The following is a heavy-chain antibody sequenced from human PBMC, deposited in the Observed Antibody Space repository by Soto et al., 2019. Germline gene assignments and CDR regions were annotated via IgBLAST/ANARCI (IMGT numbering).Heavy chain of an antibody. J-gene: IGHJ4*02. CDR3: AKVDAYYYGSGPPAH. CDR2: IYSGGST. CDR1: GFTVSSNY. D-gene: IGHD3-10*01. V-gene: IGHV3-66*01. Sequence: SGGSLRLSCAASGFTVSSNYMSWVRQAPGKGLEWVSVIYSGGSTYYADSVKGRFTISRDNSKNTLYLQMNSLRAEDTAVYYCAKVDAYYYGSGPPAHWGQGTLVTVSS.